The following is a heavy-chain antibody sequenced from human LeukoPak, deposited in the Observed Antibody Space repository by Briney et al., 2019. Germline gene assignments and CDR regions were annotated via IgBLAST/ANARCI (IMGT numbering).Heavy chain of an antibody. CDR3: TTGFVVVPAAIAMSDY. Sequence: GGSLRLSCAASGFTFSNAWMSWVRQAPGKGLEWVGRIKSKTDGGTTDYAAPVKGRFTISRDDSKNTLYLQMNSLKTEDTGVYYCTTGFVVVPAAIAMSDYWGQGTLVTVSS. D-gene: IGHD2-2*01. CDR2: IKSKTDGGTT. CDR1: GFTFSNAW. V-gene: IGHV3-15*01. J-gene: IGHJ4*02.